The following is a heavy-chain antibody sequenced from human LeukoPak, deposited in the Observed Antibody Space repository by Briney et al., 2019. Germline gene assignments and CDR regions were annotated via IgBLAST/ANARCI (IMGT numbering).Heavy chain of an antibody. D-gene: IGHD3-22*01. CDR3: ARLRGAQWFRHYGMDV. CDR2: INHSGST. CDR1: GGSFSGYY. Sequence: SETLSLTCAVYGGSFSGYYWSWIRQPPGKGLEWIGEINHSGSTNYNPSLKSRVTISVDTSKNQFSLKLSSVTAADTAVYYCARLRGAQWFRHYGMDVWGQGTTVTVSS. J-gene: IGHJ6*02. V-gene: IGHV4-34*01.